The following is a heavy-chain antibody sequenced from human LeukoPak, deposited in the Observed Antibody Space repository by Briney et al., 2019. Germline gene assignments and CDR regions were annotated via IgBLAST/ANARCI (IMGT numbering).Heavy chain of an antibody. CDR2: INSDGSST. Sequence: GGSLRLSCAASGFTFSSYWMHWVRQAPGKGLVWVSRINSDGSSTSYADSVKGRFTISRDNAKNTLYLQMNSLRAEDTAVYHCARARYYGDSYVDYWGQGTLVTVSS. CDR1: GFTFSSYW. V-gene: IGHV3-74*01. CDR3: ARARYYGDSYVDY. D-gene: IGHD4-17*01. J-gene: IGHJ4*02.